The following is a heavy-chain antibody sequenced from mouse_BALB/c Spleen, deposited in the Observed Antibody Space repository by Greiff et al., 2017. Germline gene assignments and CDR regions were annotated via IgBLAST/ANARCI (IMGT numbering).Heavy chain of an antibody. CDR1: GYTFTSYW. J-gene: IGHJ2*01. Sequence: VQLQQSGAELAKPGASVKMSCKASGYTFTSYWMHWVKQRPGQGLEWIGYINPSTGYTEYNQKFKDKATLTADKSSSTAYMQLSSLTSEDSAVYYCARETYGNSFDYWGQGTTLTVSS. CDR3: ARETYGNSFDY. CDR2: INPSTGYT. V-gene: IGHV1-7*01. D-gene: IGHD2-1*01.